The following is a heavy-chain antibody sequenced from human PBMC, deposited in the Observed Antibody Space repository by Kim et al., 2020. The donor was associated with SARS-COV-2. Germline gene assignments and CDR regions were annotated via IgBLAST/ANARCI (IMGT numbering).Heavy chain of an antibody. V-gene: IGHV3-53*01. D-gene: IGHD3-10*01. CDR2: IYSGGST. J-gene: IGHJ4*02. CDR3: ARDLMKPSRRSEGDY. Sequence: GGSLRLSCAASGFTVSSNYMSWVRQAPGKGLEWVSVIYSGGSTYYADSVKGRFTISRDNSKNTLYLQMNSLRAEDTAVYYCARDLMKPSRRSEGDYWGQGTLVTVSS. CDR1: GFTVSSNY.